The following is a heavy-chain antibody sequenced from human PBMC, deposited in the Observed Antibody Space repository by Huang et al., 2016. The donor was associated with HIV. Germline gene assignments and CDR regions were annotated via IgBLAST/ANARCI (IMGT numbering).Heavy chain of an antibody. CDR2: ISYDEDNK. V-gene: IGHV3-30*03. D-gene: IGHD3-3*01. CDR3: ARGPIRFLAWLLNFDY. CDR1: GFTFSSYG. J-gene: IGHJ4*02. Sequence: QILLIESGGGVVQTGRSLKPSCAASGFTFSSYGRHWVRQAPGKGLEWVAVISYDEDNKYNADSVRSRFTISRDNSKNTLYLQMNSLRIEDTAVYYCARGPIRFLAWLLNFDYWGQGALVTVSS.